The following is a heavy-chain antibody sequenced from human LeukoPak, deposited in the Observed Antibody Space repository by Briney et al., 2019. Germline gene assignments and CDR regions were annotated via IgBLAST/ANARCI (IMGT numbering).Heavy chain of an antibody. Sequence: PGGSLRLSCAASGFSFSSYAMSWVRQAPGKGLEWVSVMSGSGGSTYYADSVKGRFTISRDSSKNTLYLQMNSLRAEDTAVYYCAKNAEREKHFTPKRYKWNSYFDYWGQGTLVTVSS. J-gene: IGHJ4*02. CDR1: GFSFSSYA. V-gene: IGHV3-23*01. CDR2: MSGSGGST. CDR3: AKNAEREKHFTPKRYKWNSYFDY. D-gene: IGHD1-7*01.